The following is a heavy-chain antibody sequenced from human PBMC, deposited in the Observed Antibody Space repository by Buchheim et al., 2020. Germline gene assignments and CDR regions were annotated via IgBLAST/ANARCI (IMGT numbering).Heavy chain of an antibody. J-gene: IGHJ5*02. CDR3: ASDNPAANVFDP. Sequence: QVQLVQSGAEVKKPGASVKVSCKASGYTFTGYYMHWVRQAPGQGLEWMGWINPNSGGTNSAQKFQGRVTMTRDTSISTAYMELSRLRSDDTALYYCASDNPAANVFDPWGQGTL. D-gene: IGHD2-2*01. CDR2: INPNSGGT. CDR1: GYTFTGYY. V-gene: IGHV1-2*02.